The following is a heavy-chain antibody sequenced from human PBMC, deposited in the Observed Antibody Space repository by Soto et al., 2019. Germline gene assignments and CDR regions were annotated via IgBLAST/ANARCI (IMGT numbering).Heavy chain of an antibody. V-gene: IGHV3-33*01. CDR3: ASWGRGYSLDY. CDR2: IWYDGSNK. Sequence: QVQLVESGGGVVQPGRSLRLSCAASGFTFSSYGMHWVRQAPGKGLEWVAVIWYDGSNKYYADSVKGRFTISRDNSKNTLYLQMNSLRAEDTAVYYCASWGRGYSLDYWGQGTLVTVSS. CDR1: GFTFSSYG. J-gene: IGHJ4*02. D-gene: IGHD5-18*01.